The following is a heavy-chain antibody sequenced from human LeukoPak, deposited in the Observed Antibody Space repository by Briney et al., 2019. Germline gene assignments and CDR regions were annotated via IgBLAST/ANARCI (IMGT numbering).Heavy chain of an antibody. CDR1: GFSFSSFS. CDR2: ISNNSSSI. Sequence: SGGSLRLSCAASGFSFSSFSMNWVRQAPGKGLEWVSSISNNSSSIYYADSVKGRLTISRDNAKNSLYLQMNSLRAEDTAVYYCARDFSLNDIVVVVAATAADAFDIWGQGTMVTVSS. D-gene: IGHD2-15*01. J-gene: IGHJ3*02. CDR3: ARDFSLNDIVVVVAATAADAFDI. V-gene: IGHV3-21*01.